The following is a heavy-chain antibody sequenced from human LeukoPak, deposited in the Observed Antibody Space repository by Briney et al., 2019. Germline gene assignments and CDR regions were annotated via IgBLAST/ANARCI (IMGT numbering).Heavy chain of an antibody. V-gene: IGHV4-39*07. CDR3: ARDLSDYYGSGSYRPIDAFDI. J-gene: IGHJ3*02. D-gene: IGHD3-10*01. CDR2: INHSGSP. CDR1: GGSISSSSYY. Sequence: SETLSLTCTVSGGSISSSSYYWSWIRQPPGKGLEWIGEINHSGSPNYNPSLKSRVTISIDTSKNQFSLKLSPVTAADTAVYYCARDLSDYYGSGSYRPIDAFDIWGQGTMVTVSS.